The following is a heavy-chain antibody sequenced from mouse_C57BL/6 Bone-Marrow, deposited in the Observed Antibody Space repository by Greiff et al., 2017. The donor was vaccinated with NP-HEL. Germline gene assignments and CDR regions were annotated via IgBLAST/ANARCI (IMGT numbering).Heavy chain of an antibody. CDR1: GFSFTSYA. CDR3: AKNYNYGLDY. Sequence: VQVVESGPGLVAPSQCLSITCTVSGFSFTSYAISWVRQPPGKGLEWLGVIWTGGGTNYNSALKSRLSISKDNSKSPVFLKINSLQTEDTARYYCAKNYNYGLDYWGQGTTLTVSS. D-gene: IGHD1-1*01. J-gene: IGHJ2*01. CDR2: IWTGGGT. V-gene: IGHV2-9-1*01.